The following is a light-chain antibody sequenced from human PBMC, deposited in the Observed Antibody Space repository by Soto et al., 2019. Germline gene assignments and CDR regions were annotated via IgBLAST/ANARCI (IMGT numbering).Light chain of an antibody. V-gene: IGLV1-40*01. Sequence: QSVLTQPPSVSGAPGQWVTISCTGSSSNIGAGYDVHWFRQLPGAAPKLLIYGNTNRPSGVPDRFSGSKSGTSASLAITGLQAEDEADYYCQSYDSSLSAHYVFGTGTKVTVL. CDR2: GNT. J-gene: IGLJ1*01. CDR3: QSYDSSLSAHYV. CDR1: SSNIGAGYD.